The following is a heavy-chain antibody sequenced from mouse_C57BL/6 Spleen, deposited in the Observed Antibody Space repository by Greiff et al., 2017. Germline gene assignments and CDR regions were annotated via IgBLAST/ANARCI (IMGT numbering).Heavy chain of an antibody. Sequence: QVQLQQSGAELVRPGASVKLSCKASGYTFTDYYINWVKQRPGQGLEWIARFYPGSGNTYYNEKFKGKATLTAEKSSSPAYMQLSSLTSEDSAVYFCARSFITTAQGYFDYWGQGTTLTVSS. CDR1: GYTFTDYY. CDR3: ARSFITTAQGYFDY. V-gene: IGHV1-76*01. CDR2: FYPGSGNT. D-gene: IGHD1-1*01. J-gene: IGHJ2*01.